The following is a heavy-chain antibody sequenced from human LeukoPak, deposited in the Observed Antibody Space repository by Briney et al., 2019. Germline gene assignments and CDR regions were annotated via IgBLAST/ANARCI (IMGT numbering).Heavy chain of an antibody. D-gene: IGHD2-2*01. V-gene: IGHV4-59*08. CDR2: IYYSGST. CDR1: GGSISSYY. CDR3: ARVIGYCSSTSCFGYFDY. Sequence: SETLSLTCTVSGGSISSYYWSWIRQPPGKGQEWVGYIYYSGSTNYNPSLKSRVTTSVDTSKNQLSLKLSSVTAADTAVYYCARVIGYCSSTSCFGYFDYWGQGTLVTVSP. J-gene: IGHJ4*02.